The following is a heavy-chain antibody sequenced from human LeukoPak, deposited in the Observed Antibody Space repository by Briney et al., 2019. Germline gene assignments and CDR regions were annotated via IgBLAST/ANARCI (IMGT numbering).Heavy chain of an antibody. CDR3: ARVAVGARYYFDY. V-gene: IGHV3-21*01. CDR2: VSSSSSYK. CDR1: GFTFSSYS. D-gene: IGHD1-26*01. J-gene: IGHJ4*02. Sequence: PGGSLRLSCAASGFTFSSYSMNWVRQAPGKGLEWVSSVSSSSSYKYYADSVKGRFTISRDNAKNSLYLQMNSLRAEDTAVYYCARVAVGARYYFDYWGQGTLVTVSS.